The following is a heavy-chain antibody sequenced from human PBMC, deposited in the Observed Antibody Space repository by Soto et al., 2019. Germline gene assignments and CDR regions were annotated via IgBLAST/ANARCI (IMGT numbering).Heavy chain of an antibody. J-gene: IGHJ3*02. CDR3: VRDRDWAFDI. V-gene: IGHV3-48*02. Sequence: PGGSLRLCCVASGDTFSEYSMNWVRQAPGKGLEGVSYVGTSRKYIFYADSVRCRFTISSDDARNSLYLQLNSLRDEDTAVYYCVRDRDWAFDIWGQGKTVNVSS. CDR2: VGTSRKYI. CDR1: GDTFSEYS. D-gene: IGHD3-9*01.